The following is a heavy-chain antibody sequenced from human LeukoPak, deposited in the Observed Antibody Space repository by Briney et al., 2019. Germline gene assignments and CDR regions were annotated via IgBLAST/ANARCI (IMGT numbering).Heavy chain of an antibody. J-gene: IGHJ4*02. CDR3: AKVKDDSSGYYGG. CDR2: ISGSGGST. V-gene: IGHV3-23*01. Sequence: GGSLRLSCAASGFTFSSYGMSWVRQAPGKGLEWVSAISGSGGSTYYADSVKGRFTISRDNSKNTLYLQMNSLRAEDTAVYYCAKVKDDSSGYYGGWGQGTLVTVSS. D-gene: IGHD3-22*01. CDR1: GFTFSSYG.